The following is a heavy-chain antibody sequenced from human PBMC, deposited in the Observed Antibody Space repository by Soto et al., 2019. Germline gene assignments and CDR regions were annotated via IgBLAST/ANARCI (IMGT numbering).Heavy chain of an antibody. CDR3: AKSLTYYYDSSGYPMGDYFDE. CDR2: ISGSGGST. V-gene: IGHV3-23*01. CDR1: GFTFSSYA. Sequence: PGGSLRLSCAASGFTFSSYAMSWVRQAPGKGLEWVSAISGSGGSTYYADSVKGRFTISRDNSKNTLYLQMNSLRAEDTAVYYCAKSLTYYYDSSGYPMGDYFDEWGQGTLVTVSS. D-gene: IGHD3-22*01. J-gene: IGHJ4*02.